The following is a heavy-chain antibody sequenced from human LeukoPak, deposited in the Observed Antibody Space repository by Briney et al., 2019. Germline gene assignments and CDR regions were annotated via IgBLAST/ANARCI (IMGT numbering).Heavy chain of an antibody. CDR3: ARRVYNWNDYYYYYMDV. CDR2: IYYSGST. V-gene: IGHV4-59*01. J-gene: IGHJ6*03. Sequence: SETLSLTCTVSGGSISSYYWRWIRQPPGKELEWIGYIYYSGSTNYNPSLKSRVTISVDTSKNQFSLKLSSVTAADTAVYYCARRVYNWNDYYYYYMDVWGKGTTVTVSS. D-gene: IGHD1-20*01. CDR1: GGSISSYY.